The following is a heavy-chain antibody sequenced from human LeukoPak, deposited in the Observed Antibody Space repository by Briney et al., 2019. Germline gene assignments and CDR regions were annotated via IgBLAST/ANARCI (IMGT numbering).Heavy chain of an antibody. CDR3: ARHGDYNSLTAYYDY. Sequence: SETLSLTCTVSGASITSSRFYWGWIRQPPGRGLEWVGTIYYSGSTYYNPSLKSRVTISVDTSKNQFSLKLSSVTAADTAVYFSARHGDYNSLTAYYDYWGQGTLVTVSS. J-gene: IGHJ4*02. CDR1: GASITSSRFY. D-gene: IGHD3-9*01. CDR2: IYYSGST. V-gene: IGHV4-39*01.